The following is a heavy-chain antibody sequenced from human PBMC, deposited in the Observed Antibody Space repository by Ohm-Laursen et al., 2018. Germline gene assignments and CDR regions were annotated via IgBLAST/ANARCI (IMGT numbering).Heavy chain of an antibody. Sequence: SLRLSCAASGFTFSSYWMTWVRQAPAKGLEWVANIKHDGSEKYYVDSVKGRFTISRDNAKNSLYLQMDSLRVEDTAVYYCARDFGSSTSYQKRSWFDPWGQGTLVTVSS. CDR3: ARDFGSSTSYQKRSWFDP. J-gene: IGHJ5*02. D-gene: IGHD2-2*01. CDR1: GFTFSSYW. V-gene: IGHV3-7*01. CDR2: IKHDGSEK.